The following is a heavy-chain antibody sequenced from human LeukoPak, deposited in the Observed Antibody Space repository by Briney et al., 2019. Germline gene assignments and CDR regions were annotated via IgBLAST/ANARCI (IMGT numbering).Heavy chain of an antibody. Sequence: PGGSLRLSCGASGFTFSSHWMSWVRQAPGKGLEWVAIINPDGSWGTFVDSVKGRFTISRDNAKNSLYLQMNSLRAEDTAVYYCARDPADYGDSDFDYWGQGTLVTVSS. J-gene: IGHJ4*02. V-gene: IGHV3-7*01. CDR1: GFTFSSHW. CDR2: INPDGSWG. D-gene: IGHD4-17*01. CDR3: ARDPADYGDSDFDY.